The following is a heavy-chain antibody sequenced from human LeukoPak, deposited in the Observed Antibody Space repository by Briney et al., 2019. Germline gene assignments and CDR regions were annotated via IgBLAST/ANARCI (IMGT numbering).Heavy chain of an antibody. Sequence: PSETLSLTCAVYGGSFSGYYWSWIRQPPGKGLEWIGEINHSGSTNYNPSLKSRVTISVDTSKNQFSLKLSSVTAADTAVYYCASLPSSSWDQGNWGQGTLVTVSS. J-gene: IGHJ4*02. D-gene: IGHD6-13*01. V-gene: IGHV4-34*01. CDR3: ASLPSSSWDQGN. CDR1: GGSFSGYY. CDR2: INHSGST.